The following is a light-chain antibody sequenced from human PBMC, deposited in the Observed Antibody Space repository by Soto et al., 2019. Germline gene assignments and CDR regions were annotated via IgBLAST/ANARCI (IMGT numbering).Light chain of an antibody. V-gene: IGKV1-12*01. CDR1: QDIKKC. J-gene: IGKJ3*01. CDR2: AAS. CDR3: HQASIFPYT. Sequence: DIQMTQSPSSVSASVGDTINITCRASQDIKKCLAWYQQKPGKAPKVLIYAASNLESGVSSRFSGSGAGTEFSLTISSLQTEDFATYLCHQASIFPYTFGPGTKVDIK.